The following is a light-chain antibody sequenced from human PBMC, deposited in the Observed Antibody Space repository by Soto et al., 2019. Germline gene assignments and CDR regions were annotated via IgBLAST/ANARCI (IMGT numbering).Light chain of an antibody. J-gene: IGKJ3*01. CDR1: QGISSY. V-gene: IGKV1-9*01. CDR2: AAS. Sequence: DIQLTQSPSFLSASVGDRVTITCRASQGISSYLAWYQQKPGKAPKLLIYAASTLQSGVPSRFSGSGSGTEFTLTISSLQPEDFATDYCQQLNSYPPTTFGPGTKVDIK. CDR3: QQLNSYPPTT.